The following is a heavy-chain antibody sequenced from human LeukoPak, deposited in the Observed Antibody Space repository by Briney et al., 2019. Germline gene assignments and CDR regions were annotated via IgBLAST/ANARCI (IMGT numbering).Heavy chain of an antibody. Sequence: SETLSLTCAVYGGSFSDYYWSWIRQPPGKGLEWIGEINHSGSTNYNPSLKSRVTISVDTSRNQFSLNLNSVTAADTAVYYCARVDSYGRTTVTTLWFDPWGQGTLVTVSS. D-gene: IGHD4-17*01. CDR3: ARVDSYGRTTVTTLWFDP. V-gene: IGHV4-34*01. J-gene: IGHJ5*02. CDR2: INHSGST. CDR1: GGSFSDYY.